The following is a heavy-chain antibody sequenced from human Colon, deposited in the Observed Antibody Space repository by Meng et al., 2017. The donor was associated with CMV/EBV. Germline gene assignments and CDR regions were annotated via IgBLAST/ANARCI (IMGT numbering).Heavy chain of an antibody. J-gene: IGHJ4*02. CDR2: IYYSGST. CDR1: GGSISSSSYY. Sequence: HLQPVESGPSLVKPSETLSLICTVSGGSISSSSYYWGWIRQPAGKGLEWIGSIYYSGSTYYNPSLKSRVTISVDTSKNQFSLKLSSVTAADTAVYYCARAAAAGEYYFDYWGQGTLVTVSS. CDR3: ARAAAAGEYYFDY. V-gene: IGHV4-39*07. D-gene: IGHD6-13*01.